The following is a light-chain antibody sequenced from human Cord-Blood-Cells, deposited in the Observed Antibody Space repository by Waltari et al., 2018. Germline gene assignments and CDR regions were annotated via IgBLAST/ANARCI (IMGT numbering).Light chain of an antibody. Sequence: QSALTQPASVSGSPGQSITISCTGTSSDVGGYNYVSCYQQHPGKAPKLMIYDVSKRPSGVSNRFSGSKSGNTASLTISVLQAEDEADYYCSSYTSSSTWVFGGGTKLTVL. V-gene: IGLV2-14*01. J-gene: IGLJ3*02. CDR1: SSDVGGYNY. CDR3: SSYTSSSTWV. CDR2: DVS.